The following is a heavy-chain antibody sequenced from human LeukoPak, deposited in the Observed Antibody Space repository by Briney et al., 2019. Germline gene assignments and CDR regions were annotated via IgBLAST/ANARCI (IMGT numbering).Heavy chain of an antibody. Sequence: GASVKVSCKASGYTFTSYAMHWVRQAPGQRLEWMGWINAGNGKTKYSQGFQGRVTMTRDMSTSTVYMELSSLRSEDTAVYYCARVAAEVVGVPGPIGFGWLRRDYYYMDVWGKGTTVTVSS. CDR3: ARVAAEVVGVPGPIGFGWLRRDYYYMDV. V-gene: IGHV1-3*03. CDR1: GYTFTSYA. CDR2: INAGNGKT. D-gene: IGHD2-2*02. J-gene: IGHJ6*03.